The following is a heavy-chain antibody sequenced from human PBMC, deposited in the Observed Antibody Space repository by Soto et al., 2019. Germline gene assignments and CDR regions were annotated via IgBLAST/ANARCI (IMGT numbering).Heavy chain of an antibody. CDR1: GYTFTCYY. V-gene: IGHV1-2*04. CDR3: ARDPYSSSWYGWFDP. D-gene: IGHD6-13*01. Sequence: ASVKVSCKASGYTFTCYYMHWVRQAPGQGLEWMGWINPNSGGTNYAQKFQGWVTMTRDTSISTAYMELSRLRSDDTAVYYCARDPYSSSWYGWFDPWGQGTLVTVSS. J-gene: IGHJ5*02. CDR2: INPNSGGT.